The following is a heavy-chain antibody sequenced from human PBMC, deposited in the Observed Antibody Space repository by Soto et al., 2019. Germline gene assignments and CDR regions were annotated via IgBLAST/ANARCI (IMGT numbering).Heavy chain of an antibody. D-gene: IGHD6-19*01. V-gene: IGHV1-18*01. Sequence: SLKVSCKASGFTFSDYGFSWVRQAPGRGLEWMGWISAFNGETNYTQKSEGRVAMTTDAATTTAYMELRSLTVDDTAVYYCVRDQQWLLPVPLNFDYWGQGTVVTVSS. CDR2: ISAFNGET. CDR1: GFTFSDYG. J-gene: IGHJ4*02. CDR3: VRDQQWLLPVPLNFDY.